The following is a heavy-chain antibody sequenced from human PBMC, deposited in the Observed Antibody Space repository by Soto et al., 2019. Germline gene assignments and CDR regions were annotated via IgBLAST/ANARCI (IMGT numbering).Heavy chain of an antibody. CDR3: ARRPYSSSSAHFDY. CDR1: GGTFSSYA. V-gene: IGHV1-69*13. J-gene: IGHJ4*02. D-gene: IGHD6-6*01. Sequence: ASVKVSCKASGGTFSSYAISWVRQAPGQGLEWMGGIIPIFGTANYAQKFQGRVTITADESTSTAYMELSSLRSEDTAVYYCARRPYSSSSAHFDYWGQGTLVTVSS. CDR2: IIPIFGTA.